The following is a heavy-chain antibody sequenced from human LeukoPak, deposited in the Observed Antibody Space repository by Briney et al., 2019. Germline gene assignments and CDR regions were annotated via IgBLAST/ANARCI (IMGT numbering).Heavy chain of an antibody. V-gene: IGHV3-9*01. D-gene: IGHD6-13*01. J-gene: IGHJ5*02. Sequence: PGGSLRLSCAASGFTFEDYAMHWVRQAPGKGLEWVSGISWNSGSIGYADSVKGRFTISRDNAKNSLYLQMNSLRAEDTALYYCAKDRYSSSSGWFDPWGQGTLVTVSS. CDR1: GFTFEDYA. CDR3: AKDRYSSSSGWFDP. CDR2: ISWNSGSI.